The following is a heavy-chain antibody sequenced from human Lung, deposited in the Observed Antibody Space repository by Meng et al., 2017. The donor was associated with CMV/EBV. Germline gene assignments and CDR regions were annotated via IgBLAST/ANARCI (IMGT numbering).Heavy chain of an antibody. CDR2: ISGSGGST. CDR3: ARGGPVAGKNWFDR. CDR1: GLTFSSHP. V-gene: IGHV3-23*01. Sequence: GESLKISCVASGLTFSSHPMTWVRQAPGKGLEWVSSISGSGGSTYSADSVQGRFTISRDNSKNTLYLQMSALRDEDTALYDCARGGPVAGKNWFDRWGQGTLVTVSS. D-gene: IGHD6-19*01. J-gene: IGHJ5*02.